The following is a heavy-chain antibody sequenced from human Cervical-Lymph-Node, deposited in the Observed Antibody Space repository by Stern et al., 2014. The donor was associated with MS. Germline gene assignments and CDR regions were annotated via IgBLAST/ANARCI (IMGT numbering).Heavy chain of an antibody. CDR3: ARQTTAWASDV. D-gene: IGHD1-14*01. Sequence: EVQLVESGAELIRPGESLKISCKGSGYKFSIYWIAWVRQMPGKVLEWCGIIYPGDSQTRYSPSFQGQVTMSADKSTSTAYLQLSILNASDTAMYFCARQTTAWASDVWGQGTLVTVSS. J-gene: IGHJ4*02. CDR2: IYPGDSQT. CDR1: GYKFSIYW. V-gene: IGHV5-51*01.